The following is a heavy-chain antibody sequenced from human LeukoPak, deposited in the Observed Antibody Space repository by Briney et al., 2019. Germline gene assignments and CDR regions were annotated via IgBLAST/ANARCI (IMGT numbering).Heavy chain of an antibody. Sequence: SETLSLTCTVSGDSISSYYWNWIRQPAEKGLEWIGRIYSSGSSYYNPSLKSRVTMSVDTSKNQFSLKLSSVTAADTAVYYCARARSSATPWFDPWGQGTLVTVSS. CDR1: GDSISSYY. D-gene: IGHD5-12*01. V-gene: IGHV4-4*07. J-gene: IGHJ5*02. CDR3: ARARSSATPWFDP. CDR2: IYSSGSS.